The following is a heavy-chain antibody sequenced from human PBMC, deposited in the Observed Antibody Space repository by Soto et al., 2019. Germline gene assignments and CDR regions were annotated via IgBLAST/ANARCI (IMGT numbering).Heavy chain of an antibody. Sequence: GGSLRLSCAASGFTFSSYAMHWVRQAPGKGLEWVAVISYDGSNKYYADSVKGRFTISRDNSKNTLYLQMNSLRAEDTAVYYCARDPRNGYCSSTSCNRDDAFDIWGQGTMVTVSS. CDR2: ISYDGSNK. CDR3: ARDPRNGYCSSTSCNRDDAFDI. V-gene: IGHV3-30-3*01. D-gene: IGHD2-2*01. J-gene: IGHJ3*02. CDR1: GFTFSSYA.